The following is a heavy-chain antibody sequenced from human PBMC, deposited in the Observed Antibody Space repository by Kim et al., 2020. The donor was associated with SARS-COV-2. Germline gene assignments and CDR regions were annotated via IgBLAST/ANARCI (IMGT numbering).Heavy chain of an antibody. J-gene: IGHJ4*02. D-gene: IGHD6-19*01. V-gene: IGHV3-33*01. CDR3: AGGIVAVAGADY. CDR1: GFSFSLAH. CDR2: VWSAGSHK. Sequence: GGSLRLSCAASGFSFSLAHMHWVRQAQGEGLQWVANVWSAGSHKTYEDSVQGRFFISRENSRKTLYLEMQSLRVEDTAVYYCAGGIVAVAGADYWGEGNLVSVSS.